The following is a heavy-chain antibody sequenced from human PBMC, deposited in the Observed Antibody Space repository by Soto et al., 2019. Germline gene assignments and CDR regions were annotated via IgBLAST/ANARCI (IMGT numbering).Heavy chain of an antibody. CDR1: GFTVSSYG. CDR3: TGEVASGY. V-gene: IGHV3-30*03. Sequence: QVQLEESGGGVVQPGRSLRLSCAVSGFTVSSYGMHWVRQAPGKGLEWVAVISRDGNTKYYADSVKGRFTISRDNSRNTLFLEMNSLRSDDMAVYHCTGEVASGYWGQGTLVTVS. CDR2: ISRDGNTK. J-gene: IGHJ4*02. D-gene: IGHD2-8*02.